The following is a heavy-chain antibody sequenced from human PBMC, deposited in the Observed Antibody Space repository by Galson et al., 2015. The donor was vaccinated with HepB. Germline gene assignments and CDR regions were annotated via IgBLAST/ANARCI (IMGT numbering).Heavy chain of an antibody. D-gene: IGHD2-15*01. CDR2: IRSKAYGGTT. Sequence: SLRLSCAASGFTFGDYAMSWVRQAPGKGLEWVGFIRSKAYGGTTEYAASVKGRFTISRDDSKSIAYLQMNSLKTKDTAVYYCTRDRVGYYSGGSCYPQLGYWGQGTLVTVSS. CDR3: TRDRVGYYSGGSCYPQLGY. CDR1: GFTFGDYA. V-gene: IGHV3-49*04. J-gene: IGHJ4*02.